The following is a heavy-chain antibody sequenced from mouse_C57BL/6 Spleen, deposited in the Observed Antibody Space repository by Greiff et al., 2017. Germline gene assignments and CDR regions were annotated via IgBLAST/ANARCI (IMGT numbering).Heavy chain of an antibody. D-gene: IGHD1-1*01. J-gene: IGHJ1*03. Sequence: QVQLQQPGAELVRPGSSVKLSCKASGYTFTSYWLHWVKQRPIQGLEWIGNIDPSASETHYNQKFKDKATLTVYKSSSTVYMQLSSLTAEDSAVYYCARSGGSRNWYFEVWGTGTTVTVSS. CDR2: IDPSASET. V-gene: IGHV1-52*01. CDR1: GYTFTSYW. CDR3: ARSGGSRNWYFEV.